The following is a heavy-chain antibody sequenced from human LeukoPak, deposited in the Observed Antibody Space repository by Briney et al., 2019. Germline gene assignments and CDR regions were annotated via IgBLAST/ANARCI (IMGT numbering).Heavy chain of an antibody. CDR2: IWYDGSKK. CDR1: GFSFSSFG. Sequence: GGSLRLSCAASGFSFSSFGMHWVRQAPGKGLEWVAVIWYDGSKKYYADSVKGRFTISRDNSKNTLYLQMNALRAEDSAVYYCARVANITTFGMDVWGQGTTVTVSS. D-gene: IGHD3-9*01. CDR3: ARVANITTFGMDV. V-gene: IGHV3-33*01. J-gene: IGHJ6*02.